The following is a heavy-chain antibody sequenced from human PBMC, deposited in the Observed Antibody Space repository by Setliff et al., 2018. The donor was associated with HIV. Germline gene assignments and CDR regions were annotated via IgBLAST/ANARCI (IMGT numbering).Heavy chain of an antibody. Sequence: PSETLSLTCAVYGGSVSGHYWGWFRQPPGKGLEWIGEITPSGATNYLPSLKSRVTMSLDTSKSQFSLNLSSVTAADTAVYYCARWGDGYNSYDSWGQGTLVTVSS. CDR2: ITPSGAT. CDR1: GGSVSGHY. CDR3: ARWGDGYNSYDS. J-gene: IGHJ4*02. D-gene: IGHD5-12*01. V-gene: IGHV4-34*10.